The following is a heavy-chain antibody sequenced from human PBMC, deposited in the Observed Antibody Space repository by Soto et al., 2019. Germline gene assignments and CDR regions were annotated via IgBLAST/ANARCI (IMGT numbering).Heavy chain of an antibody. V-gene: IGHV4-59*12. CDR3: ANDPGYSLDY. CDR1: GGSISSYY. CDR2: IYDSGST. J-gene: IGHJ4*02. Sequence: SETLSLTCTVSGGSISSYYWSWIRQPPGKGLEWIGYIYDSGSTNYNPSLKSRVTISVDTSKNQFSLQLNSVTPEDAAVYYCANDPGYSLDYWGQGIQVTVSS. D-gene: IGHD5-12*01.